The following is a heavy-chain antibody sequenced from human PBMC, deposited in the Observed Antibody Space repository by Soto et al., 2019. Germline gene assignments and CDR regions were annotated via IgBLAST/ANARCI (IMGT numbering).Heavy chain of an antibody. D-gene: IGHD3-3*01. V-gene: IGHV4-39*01. Sequence: SETLSLTCTVSGGSISSSSYYWGWIRQPPGKGLEWIGSIYYSGSTYYNPSPKSRVTISVDTSKNQFSLKLSSVTAADTAVYYCAGLRGPYYDFWSGYYVDYWGQGTLVTVSS. CDR1: GGSISSSSYY. J-gene: IGHJ4*02. CDR2: IYYSGST. CDR3: AGLRGPYYDFWSGYYVDY.